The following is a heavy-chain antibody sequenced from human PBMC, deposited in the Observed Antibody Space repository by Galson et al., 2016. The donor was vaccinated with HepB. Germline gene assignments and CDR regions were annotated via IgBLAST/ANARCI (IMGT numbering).Heavy chain of an antibody. J-gene: IGHJ4*02. D-gene: IGHD4-17*01. CDR3: ARDSYPDGDYSHFDY. CDR1: GFTFSSYG. V-gene: IGHV3-33*01. CDR2: IWYDGSNK. Sequence: SLRLSCAASGFTFSSYGIHWVRQAPGKGLEWVAVIWYDGSNKYYADSVKGRFTISRDNSKNTLYLQMDSLRAEDTAVYYCARDSYPDGDYSHFDYWGQGTLVTVSS.